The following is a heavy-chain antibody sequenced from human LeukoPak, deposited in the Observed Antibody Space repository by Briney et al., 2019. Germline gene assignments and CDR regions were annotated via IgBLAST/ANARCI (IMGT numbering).Heavy chain of an antibody. CDR1: GFTFSSYS. J-gene: IGHJ4*02. V-gene: IGHV3-21*01. CDR2: ISSSSSYI. D-gene: IGHD1-26*01. CDR3: ARGRFSAPQRSSQPLRGPFDY. Sequence: SGGSLRLSWAASGFTFSSYSMNWVRQAPGKGLEWVSSISSSSSYIYYADSVKGRFTISRDNAKNSLCLQMNSLRAEDTAVYHCARGRFSAPQRSSQPLRGPFDYWGQGTLVTVSS.